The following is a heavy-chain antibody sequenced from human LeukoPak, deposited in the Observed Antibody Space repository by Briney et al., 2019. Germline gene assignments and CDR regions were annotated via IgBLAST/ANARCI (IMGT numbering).Heavy chain of an antibody. Sequence: ASVKVSCKASGYTFTGYYMHWVRQAPGQGLEWMGWINPNSGGTNYAQKFQGRVTMTRDTSISTAYMELSRLRSDDTAVYFCARDRSRDIIGSCSGGSCYSSGAPPNDPWGQGTLVTVSS. D-gene: IGHD2-15*01. CDR3: ARDRSRDIIGSCSGGSCYSSGAPPNDP. J-gene: IGHJ5*02. CDR2: INPNSGGT. CDR1: GYTFTGYY. V-gene: IGHV1-2*02.